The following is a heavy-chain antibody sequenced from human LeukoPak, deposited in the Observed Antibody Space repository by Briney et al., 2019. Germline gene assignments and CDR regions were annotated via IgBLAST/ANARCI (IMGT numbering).Heavy chain of an antibody. J-gene: IGHJ4*02. CDR1: GFTFSDYY. Sequence: GGSLRLSCAASGFTFSDYYMSWIRQAPGKGLEWVSYISSSGSTIYYADSVKGRFTISRDNAKNSLYLQMYSLRAEDTAVYYCARDAYSSGYYRLNYWGQGTLVTVSS. CDR3: ARDAYSSGYYRLNY. V-gene: IGHV3-11*01. CDR2: ISSSGSTI. D-gene: IGHD3-22*01.